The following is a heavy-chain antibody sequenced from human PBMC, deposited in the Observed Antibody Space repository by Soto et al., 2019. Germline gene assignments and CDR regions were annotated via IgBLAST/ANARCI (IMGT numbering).Heavy chain of an antibody. Sequence: GGSLRLSCAASGFTFSTYAMHWVRQAPGKGLEYISAISSNGGSTFYADSLQGRFTISRDNSKNTLYLQVGSLRAEDMAVYYCARSIHDFWSGYPQGFFDCWGQGTLVTVSS. CDR2: ISSNGGST. V-gene: IGHV3-64*02. CDR3: ARSIHDFWSGYPQGFFDC. D-gene: IGHD3-3*01. CDR1: GFTFSTYA. J-gene: IGHJ4*02.